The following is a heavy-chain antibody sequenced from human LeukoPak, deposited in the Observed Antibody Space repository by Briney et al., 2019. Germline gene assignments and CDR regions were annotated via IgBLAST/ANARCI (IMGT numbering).Heavy chain of an antibody. CDR3: ARFSSSSAY. CDR1: GSTFTSYD. Sequence: ASVRVSCKASGSTFTSYDINWVRQATGQGLEWMGWMNPNSGNTGYAQKFQGRVTITRNTSISTAYMELSSLRSEDTAVYYCARFSSSSAYWGQGTLVTVSS. V-gene: IGHV1-8*03. J-gene: IGHJ4*02. D-gene: IGHD6-6*01. CDR2: MNPNSGNT.